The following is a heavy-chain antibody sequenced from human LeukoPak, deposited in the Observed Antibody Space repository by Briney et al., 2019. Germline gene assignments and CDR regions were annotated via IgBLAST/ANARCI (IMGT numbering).Heavy chain of an antibody. J-gene: IGHJ4*02. CDR2: ISYDGSNK. CDR3: AKPYGSGSLWGTDKPNDY. CDR1: GFTFSSYG. V-gene: IGHV3-30*18. Sequence: GGSLRLSCAASGFTFSSYGMHWVRQAPGKGLEWVAVISYDGSNKYYADSVKGRFTISRDNSKSTLYLQMNSLRAEDTAVYYCAKPYGSGSLWGTDKPNDYWGQGTLVTVSS. D-gene: IGHD3-10*01.